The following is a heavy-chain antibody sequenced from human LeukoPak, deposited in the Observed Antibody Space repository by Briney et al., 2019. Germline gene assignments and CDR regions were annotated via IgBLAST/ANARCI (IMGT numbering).Heavy chain of an antibody. Sequence: WASVKVSCKASGYTFTSYGISWVRQAPGQGLERMGWISAYNGNTNYAQKLQGRVTMTTDTSTSTAYMELRSLSSDDTAAYYCARDHGSSSSLEAGSVYWGQGTLVTVSS. J-gene: IGHJ4*02. CDR2: ISAYNGNT. CDR3: ARDHGSSSSLEAGSVY. V-gene: IGHV1-18*01. CDR1: GYTFTSYG. D-gene: IGHD6-6*01.